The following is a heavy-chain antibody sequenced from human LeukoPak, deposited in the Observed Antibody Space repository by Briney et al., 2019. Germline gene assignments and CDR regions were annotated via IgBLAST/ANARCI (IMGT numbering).Heavy chain of an antibody. CDR1: GLTLSSYA. D-gene: IGHD2-2*03. CDR2: ISGSGGST. V-gene: IGHV3-23*01. CDR3: ANCMDNDWYFDL. J-gene: IGHJ2*01. Sequence: GGSLRLSCAASGLTLSSYAMSWVRQAPGKGLEWVSAISGSGGSTYYADSVKGRFTISRDNSKNTLYLQMNSLRAEDTAVYYCANCMDNDWYFDLWGRGTLVTVSS.